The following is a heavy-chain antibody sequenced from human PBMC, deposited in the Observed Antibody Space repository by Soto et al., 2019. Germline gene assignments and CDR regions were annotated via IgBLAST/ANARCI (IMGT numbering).Heavy chain of an antibody. V-gene: IGHV3-23*01. CDR1: GFTFISYA. Sequence: GGSLRLSCAASGFTFISYAMSWVRQAPGKGLEWVSAISGSGGSTYYADSVKGRFAISRDNSKNTLYLQMNSLRAEDTAVYYCAKVGLIAAAGLKGFDPWGQGTLVTVSS. CDR2: ISGSGGST. CDR3: AKVGLIAAAGLKGFDP. J-gene: IGHJ5*02. D-gene: IGHD6-13*01.